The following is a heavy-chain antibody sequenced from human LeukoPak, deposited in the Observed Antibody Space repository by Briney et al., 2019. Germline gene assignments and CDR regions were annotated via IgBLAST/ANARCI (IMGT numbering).Heavy chain of an antibody. D-gene: IGHD5-18*01. CDR3: AKDRSSYGYLDD. V-gene: IGHV3-23*01. J-gene: IGHJ4*02. CDR2: IRGSGDRT. Sequence: RGSPRLSCAASGFTFINHAMTWVRQAPGKGLEWVSGIRGSGDRTFYAESVKGRFTISRDNFKNTVYLEMNSLRAEDTAVYYCAKDRSSYGYLDDWGQGTLVTVSS. CDR1: GFTFINHA.